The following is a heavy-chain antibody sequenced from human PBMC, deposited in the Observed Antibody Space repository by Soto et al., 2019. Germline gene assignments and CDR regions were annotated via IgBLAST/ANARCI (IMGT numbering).Heavy chain of an antibody. CDR1: GASISGFY. D-gene: IGHD1-1*01. CDR3: VRDGTKTLRDWFDP. Sequence: TLSLTCTVSGASISGFYWSWIRKSAGKGLEWIGRIYATGTTDYNPSLKSRVMMSVDMSKKQFSLKLRSVTAADTAVYYCVRDGTKTLRDWFDPWGQGISVTVSS. J-gene: IGHJ5*02. CDR2: IYATGTT. V-gene: IGHV4-4*07.